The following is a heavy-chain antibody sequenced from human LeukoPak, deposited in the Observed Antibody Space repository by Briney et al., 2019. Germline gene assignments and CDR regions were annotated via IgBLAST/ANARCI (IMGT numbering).Heavy chain of an antibody. J-gene: IGHJ5*02. CDR1: GYTFTDYY. V-gene: IGHV1-69-2*01. CDR3: ATTPLRGDRFDP. Sequence: ASVKVSCKVSGYTFTDYYMHWVQQATGKGLEWMGLVDPEDGETIYAEKFQGRVTITADTSTDTAYMELSSLRSEDTAVYYCATTPLRGDRFDPWGQGTLVTVSS. D-gene: IGHD4-17*01. CDR2: VDPEDGET.